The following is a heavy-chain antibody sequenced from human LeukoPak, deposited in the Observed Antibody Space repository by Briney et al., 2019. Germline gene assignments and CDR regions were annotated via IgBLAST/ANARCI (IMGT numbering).Heavy chain of an antibody. CDR1: GFTFSSYS. CDR2: ISSSSSYI. Sequence: GGSLRLSCAASGFTFSSYSMNWVRQAPGKGLEWVSSISSSSSYIYYADSVKGRFTISRDNAKNSLYLQMNSLRVEDTAMYYCTRLSAMLRGPEPIYYFDSWGQGTLVTVSS. J-gene: IGHJ4*01. CDR3: TRLSAMLRGPEPIYYFDS. V-gene: IGHV3-21*01. D-gene: IGHD3-10*01.